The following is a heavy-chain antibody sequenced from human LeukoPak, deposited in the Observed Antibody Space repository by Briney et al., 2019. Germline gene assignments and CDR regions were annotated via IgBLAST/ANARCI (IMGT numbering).Heavy chain of an antibody. D-gene: IGHD6-6*01. V-gene: IGHV5-51*01. Sequence: GESLKISRKDSGYSFTNYWIGWVRQMPGKGLEWMGMIYPGDSDTRYSPSFQGQVTISADTSISTAYLQWSSLKASDTAMYYCVRQSIATTPFDPWGQGTLVTVSS. CDR2: IYPGDSDT. J-gene: IGHJ5*02. CDR1: GYSFTNYW. CDR3: VRQSIATTPFDP.